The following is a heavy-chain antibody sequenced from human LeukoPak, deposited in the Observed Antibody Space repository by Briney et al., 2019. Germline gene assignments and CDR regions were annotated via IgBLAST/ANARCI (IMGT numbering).Heavy chain of an antibody. CDR2: IYSGGST. J-gene: IGHJ4*02. V-gene: IGHV3-53*01. D-gene: IGHD2-15*01. CDR3: ARYRHRSGGSCSGL. Sequence: PGGSLRLSCAVSGLTISNNYMKWVRQAPGKGLEWVSLIYSGGSTYYADSVKGRFTISRDNPKNTVYLQMNNLRAEDTAVYYCARYRHRSGGSCSGLWGQGTLVTVSS. CDR1: GLTISNNY.